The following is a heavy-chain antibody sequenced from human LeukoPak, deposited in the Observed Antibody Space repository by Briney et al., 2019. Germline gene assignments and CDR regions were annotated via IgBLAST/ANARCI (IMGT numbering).Heavy chain of an antibody. V-gene: IGHV4-39*07. D-gene: IGHD3-3*01. Sequence: SETLSLTCTVSGGSISSSSYYWGWFRQPPGKGLEWIGEINHSGSTDYNPSFKSRVTISVDTSKNQFSLKMSSVTAADTAVYYCARRGELTPFGVVMEYFFDYWGQGTLVTVSS. CDR1: GGSISSSSYY. CDR3: ARRGELTPFGVVMEYFFDY. J-gene: IGHJ4*02. CDR2: INHSGST.